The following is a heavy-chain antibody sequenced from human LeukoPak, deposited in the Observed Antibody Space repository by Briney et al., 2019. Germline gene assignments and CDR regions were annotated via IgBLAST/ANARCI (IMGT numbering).Heavy chain of an antibody. V-gene: IGHV1-2*02. D-gene: IGHD3-10*01. CDR3: ARDLRHSGSYFVGYMDV. J-gene: IGHJ6*03. CDR1: GYTFTGYY. Sequence: ASVKVSCKASGYTFTGYYMHWVRQAPGQRLEWMGWINPNSGGTNYAQKFQGRVTMTRDTSISTAYMELSRLRSDDTAMYYCARDLRHSGSYFVGYMDVWGKGTTVTISS. CDR2: INPNSGGT.